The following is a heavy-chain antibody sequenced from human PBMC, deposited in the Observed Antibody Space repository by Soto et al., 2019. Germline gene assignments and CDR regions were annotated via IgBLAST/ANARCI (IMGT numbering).Heavy chain of an antibody. Sequence: SGPALGNPTQTLTKTCSFCGFSLSTRRVCVNWVRQPPGKALEWLARIDWDDDKYHSTSLKTRLTISKDTSKNQVVLTMTNMDPVDTATYYCARMERYSSSWFRVDYWGQGALVTVSS. D-gene: IGHD6-13*01. V-gene: IGHV2-70*11. CDR3: ARMERYSSSWFRVDY. CDR1: GFSLSTRRVC. J-gene: IGHJ4*02. CDR2: IDWDDDK.